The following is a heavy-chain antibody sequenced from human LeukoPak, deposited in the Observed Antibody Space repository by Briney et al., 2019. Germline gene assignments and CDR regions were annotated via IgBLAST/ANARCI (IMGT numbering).Heavy chain of an antibody. D-gene: IGHD2-2*01. Sequence: GGPVRLSCAASGFTYRRYRMHWARRARGKGVVWVSWINSDGSGTNYADFVKGRFTISRDNAKNTVYLQINSLRDEDTAVYYCARICSSTDCLIPDWGQGTLVTVSS. V-gene: IGHV3-74*01. CDR1: GFTYRRYR. CDR3: ARICSSTDCLIPD. J-gene: IGHJ4*02. CDR2: INSDGSGT.